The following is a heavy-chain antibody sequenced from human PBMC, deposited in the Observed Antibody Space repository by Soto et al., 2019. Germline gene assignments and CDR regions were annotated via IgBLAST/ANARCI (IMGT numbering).Heavy chain of an antibody. J-gene: IGHJ3*02. V-gene: IGHV1-3*01. CDR3: ATADDSRRYYDACGI. CDR1: GYTLTSYA. Sequence: ASVKVSCKAFGYTLTSYAMHWVRQAPGQRLEWMGWINAGNGNTKYSQKFQGRVTITRDTSASTAYMELSSLRSEDTAVYYCATADDSRRYYDACGIWGRRPMITVSS. CDR2: INAGNGNT. D-gene: IGHD3-22*01.